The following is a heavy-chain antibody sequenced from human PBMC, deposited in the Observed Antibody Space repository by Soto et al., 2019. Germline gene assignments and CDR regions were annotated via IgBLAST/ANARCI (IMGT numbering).Heavy chain of an antibody. CDR3: ARDRQRLRFLEWLSSRGMDV. CDR1: GYTSTSYY. J-gene: IGHJ6*02. V-gene: IGHV1-46*01. D-gene: IGHD3-3*01. Sequence: ASVKVSCKASGYTSTSYYMHWVRQAPGQGLEWMGIINPSGGSTSYAQKFQGRVTMTRDTSTSTVYMELSSLRSEDTAVYYCARDRQRLRFLEWLSSRGMDVWGQGTTVTVSS. CDR2: INPSGGST.